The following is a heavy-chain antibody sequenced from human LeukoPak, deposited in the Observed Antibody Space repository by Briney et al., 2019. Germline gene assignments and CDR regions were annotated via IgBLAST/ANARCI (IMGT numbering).Heavy chain of an antibody. CDR2: IIPILGIA. J-gene: IGHJ4*02. CDR3: ARDGGYSSSWYNY. D-gene: IGHD6-13*01. V-gene: IGHV1-69*04. Sequence: SVKDSCKASGGTFSRYAISWVRQAPGQGLEWMGRIIPILGIANYAQKFQGRVTITADKSTSTAYMELSSLRSEDTAVYYCARDGGYSSSWYNYWGQGTLVTVSS. CDR1: GGTFSRYA.